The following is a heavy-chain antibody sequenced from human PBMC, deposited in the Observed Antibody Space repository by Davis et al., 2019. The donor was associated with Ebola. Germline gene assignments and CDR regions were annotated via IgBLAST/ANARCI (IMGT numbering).Heavy chain of an antibody. CDR2: INPNSGGT. Sequence: ASVKVSCKASGYTFTSYYMHWVRQAPGQGLEWMGWINPNSGGTNYAQKFQGRVTMTRDTSISTAYMELSRLRSDDTAVYYCARDGGYYDILTGYYDYWGQGTLVTVSS. D-gene: IGHD3-9*01. CDR3: ARDGGYYDILTGYYDY. J-gene: IGHJ4*02. V-gene: IGHV1-2*02. CDR1: GYTFTSYY.